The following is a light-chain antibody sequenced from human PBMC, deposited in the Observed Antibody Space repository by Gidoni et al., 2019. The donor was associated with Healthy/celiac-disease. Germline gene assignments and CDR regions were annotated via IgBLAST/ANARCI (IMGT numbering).Light chain of an antibody. CDR1: QSVLYSSNNKNY. CDR3: QQYYSTLWT. Sequence: GSLGERATINCKSSQSVLYSSNNKNYLAWYQQKPGQPPKLLIYWASTRESGVPDRFSGSGSGTDFTLTISSLQAEDVAVYYCQQYYSTLWTFGQXTKVEIK. CDR2: WAS. J-gene: IGKJ1*01. V-gene: IGKV4-1*01.